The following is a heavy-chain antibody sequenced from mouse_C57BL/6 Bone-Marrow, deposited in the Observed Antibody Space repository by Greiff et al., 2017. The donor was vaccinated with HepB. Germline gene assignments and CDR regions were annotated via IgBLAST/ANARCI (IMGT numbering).Heavy chain of an antibody. D-gene: IGHD1-1*01. CDR1: GFTFSDYY. J-gene: IGHJ3*01. Sequence: EVKLVESGGGLVQPGGSLKLSCAASGFTFSDYYMYWVRQTPEKRLEWVAYISNGGGSTYYPDTVKGRFTISRANAKNTLYLQMSRLKSEDTAMYYCARRGYYGSSPWFAYWGQGTLVTVSA. CDR2: ISNGGGST. CDR3: ARRGYYGSSPWFAY. V-gene: IGHV5-12*01.